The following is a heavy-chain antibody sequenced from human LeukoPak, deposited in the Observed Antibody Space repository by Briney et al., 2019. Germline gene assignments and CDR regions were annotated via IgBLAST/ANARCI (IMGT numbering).Heavy chain of an antibody. Sequence: QAGGSLRLSCAASGFTFSSYWMSWVRQAPGKGLEWVANIKQDGSEKYYVDSVKGRFTISRDNAKSSLYLQMNSLRAEDTAVYYCARALYGYGINWFDPWGLGTLVTVSS. V-gene: IGHV3-7*01. CDR1: GFTFSSYW. CDR3: ARALYGYGINWFDP. CDR2: IKQDGSEK. D-gene: IGHD5-18*01. J-gene: IGHJ5*02.